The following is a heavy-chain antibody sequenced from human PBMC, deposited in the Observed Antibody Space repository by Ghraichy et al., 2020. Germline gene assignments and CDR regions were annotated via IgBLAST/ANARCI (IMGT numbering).Heavy chain of an antibody. CDR2: ISSSSSTI. D-gene: IGHD5-12*01. CDR3: VGGGGYGPDYWFDP. J-gene: IGHJ5*02. Sequence: GGSLRLSCAASGFTFSSYSMNWVRQSPGKGLEWVSYISSSSSTIYYADSVKGRFTISRDNAKNSLYLQMNSLRDEDTAVYYCVGGGGYGPDYWFDPWGQGPLVTVSS. CDR1: GFTFSSYS. V-gene: IGHV3-48*02.